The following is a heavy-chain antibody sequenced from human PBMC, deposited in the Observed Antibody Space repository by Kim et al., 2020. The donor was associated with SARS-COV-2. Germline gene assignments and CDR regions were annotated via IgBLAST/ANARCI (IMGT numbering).Heavy chain of an antibody. V-gene: IGHV3-74*01. J-gene: IGHJ4*02. CDR3: GKVFED. CDR2: DGSST. Sequence: DGSSTYYADSVKCRFTSSRDNAKNTQYLQMHSLRSEDTDVYYCGKVFEDWGQGTLVTVSS.